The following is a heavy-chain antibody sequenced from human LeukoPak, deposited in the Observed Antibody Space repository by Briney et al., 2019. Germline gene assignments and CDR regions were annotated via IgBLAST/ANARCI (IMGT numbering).Heavy chain of an antibody. Sequence: SGVSLRLPGAASGFTCSSYSLLWVAKAPGKGLVGVTDILYDGSNKDYADSVKGRFTISRDNSKNTQYLQRKSLRAEDRSVYYWAKLYSGNLEGLFVYWGQRTLVTVSS. D-gene: IGHD1-26*01. CDR1: GFTCSSYS. J-gene: IGHJ4*02. V-gene: IGHV3-30*18. CDR3: AKLYSGNLEGLFVY. CDR2: ILYDGSNK.